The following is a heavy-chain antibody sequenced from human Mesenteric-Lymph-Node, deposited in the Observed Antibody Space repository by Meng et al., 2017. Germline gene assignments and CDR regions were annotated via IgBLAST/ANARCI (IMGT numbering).Heavy chain of an antibody. CDR1: EYTFTSYD. J-gene: IGHJ4*02. CDR3: ARGRKGPGSGFLDY. Sequence: VERVERGGELKKPGALVKVSGEASEYTFTSYDINWVRQAAGQGLEWMGWMNPKSGNTGYAQIFQGRVTMTRNTSTNTAYMELSSLRSDDTAVYYCARGRKGPGSGFLDYWGQGSLVTVSS. V-gene: IGHV1-8*01. D-gene: IGHD3-10*01. CDR2: MNPKSGNT.